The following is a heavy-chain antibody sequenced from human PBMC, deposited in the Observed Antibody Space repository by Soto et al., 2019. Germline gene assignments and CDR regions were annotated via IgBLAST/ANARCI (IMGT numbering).Heavy chain of an antibody. J-gene: IGHJ4*02. CDR3: ARSGHLFDS. Sequence: QVQLQQWGAGLLKPSETLSLTCAVYGGSFNDYYWSWIRQPPGKGLEWIGEINHTGHNNYNPSLKSRVTIAVDTSKNQFSLKLRSVTAADTDVYYCARSGHLFDSWGQGILVTVSS. CDR2: INHTGHN. CDR1: GGSFNDYY. V-gene: IGHV4-34*01. D-gene: IGHD3-10*01.